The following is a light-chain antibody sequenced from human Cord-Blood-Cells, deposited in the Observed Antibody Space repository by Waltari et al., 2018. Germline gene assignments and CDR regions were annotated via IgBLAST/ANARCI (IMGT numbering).Light chain of an antibody. V-gene: IGKV1-5*03. CDR2: KAS. Sequence: DIQMTQSTSTLSASVGYTVTITCRASQSISSWLAWYQRKPGKAPKLLIYKASSLESGVPSRFSGSGSGTEFTLTISSLQPDDFATYYCQQYNSYSRTVGQGTKVEIK. CDR1: QSISSW. CDR3: QQYNSYSRT. J-gene: IGKJ1*01.